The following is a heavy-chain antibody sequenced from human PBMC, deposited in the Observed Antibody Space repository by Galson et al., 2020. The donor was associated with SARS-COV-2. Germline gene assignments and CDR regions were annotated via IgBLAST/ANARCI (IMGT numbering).Heavy chain of an antibody. J-gene: IGHJ3*02. CDR3: ARDMNGMAGACDM. Sequence: GESLKISCVASGFTFSIYAIHWVRQAPGKGLEWVAVISYDGRNTYNADSVRGRSTIPRDKSKNTLYLQMNSLRAEDTAVYYRARDMNGMAGACDMWGQGTMVTVSS. CDR1: GFTFSIYA. D-gene: IGHD6-19*01. V-gene: IGHV3-30*04. CDR2: ISYDGRNT.